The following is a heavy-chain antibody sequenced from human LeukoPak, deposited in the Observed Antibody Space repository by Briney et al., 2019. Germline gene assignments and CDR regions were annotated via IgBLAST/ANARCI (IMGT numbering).Heavy chain of an antibody. V-gene: IGHV3-23*01. CDR3: ATTRIFYKDYFDF. CDR2: IHGSGGST. Sequence: AGGTLRLSCAASGFTFSSYGMSWVRQAPGKGLEWVSAIHGSGGSTYYADSVKGRFTISRDISKNTLYLQMNSLRAEDTAVYYCATTRIFYKDYFDFWGQGTLVTVSS. D-gene: IGHD3-9*01. CDR1: GFTFSSYG. J-gene: IGHJ4*02.